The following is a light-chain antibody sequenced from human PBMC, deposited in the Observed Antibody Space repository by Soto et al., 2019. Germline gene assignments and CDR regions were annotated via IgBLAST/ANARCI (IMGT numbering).Light chain of an antibody. CDR2: HAI. CDR3: HQYNKWPLT. J-gene: IGKJ4*01. CDR1: ESGSNN. Sequence: EIVMTQSPATLSVSPGERVTLSCRASESGSNNVAWYQQKPGQAPRLLIYHAITRATGIPARFSGSGSGTELTITIRSLQYEDFAIYYCHQYNKWPLTFGEGPKVEI. V-gene: IGKV3-15*01.